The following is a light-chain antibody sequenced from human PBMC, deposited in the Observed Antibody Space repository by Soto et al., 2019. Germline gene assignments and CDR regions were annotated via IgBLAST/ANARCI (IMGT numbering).Light chain of an antibody. CDR3: PPNTTCSLP. Sequence: HSPASLAVSPGERTTLSCRASQSVRSKVAWYQQKPGQAPSLVIYDTYIRATGIPARFSGRGFGTEFTLTISGLQPEHFAVNYHPPNTTCSLPIGHVPPLLIK. V-gene: IGKV3-15*01. CDR1: QSVRSK. CDR2: DTY. J-gene: IGKJ5*01.